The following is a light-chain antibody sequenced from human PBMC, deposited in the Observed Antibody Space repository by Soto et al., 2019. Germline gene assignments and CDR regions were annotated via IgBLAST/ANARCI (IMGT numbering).Light chain of an antibody. V-gene: IGKV1-5*01. CDR3: QQYDSYSSGP. CDR1: QTSSNL. CDR2: DAS. Sequence: IQMTQSPSSLSASLCDRVAAACRTRQTSSNLLAWYQQKPGEAPNVLIYDASTLDGGGPSRFSGSGSGTEVTLTISNLQPDDFATSYCQQYDSYSSGPFGQGTKVDIK. J-gene: IGKJ1*01.